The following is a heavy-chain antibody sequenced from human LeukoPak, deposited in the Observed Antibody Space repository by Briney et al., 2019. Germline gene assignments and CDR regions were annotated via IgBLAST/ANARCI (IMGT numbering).Heavy chain of an antibody. Sequence: SETLSLTCAVSGYSISSGYYWGWIRQPPGKGLQWIGSVYHSGTAYYNPSLKSRVTISVDTSKNQFSLKLSSVTAADTAVYYCARHTYWGYQVSWGQGSLVIVSS. D-gene: IGHD2-8*02. CDR2: VYHSGTA. CDR1: GYSISSGYY. CDR3: ARHTYWGYQVS. V-gene: IGHV4-38-2*01. J-gene: IGHJ5*02.